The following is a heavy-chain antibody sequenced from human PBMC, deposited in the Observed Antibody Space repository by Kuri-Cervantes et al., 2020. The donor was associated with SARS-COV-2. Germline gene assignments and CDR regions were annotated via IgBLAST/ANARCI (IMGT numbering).Heavy chain of an antibody. CDR1: GGSFSGYY. J-gene: IGHJ4*02. CDR2: INHSGGT. CDR3: ARGWYPVGATILYYLDY. Sequence: ESLQVSCAVYGGSFSGYYWSWIRQPPGKGLEWIGEINHSGGTNYNPSLKSRVTISVDTSKNQFSLKLSSVTAADTAVYYCARGWYPVGATILYYLDYWGQGTLVTVSS. D-gene: IGHD1-26*01. V-gene: IGHV4-34*01.